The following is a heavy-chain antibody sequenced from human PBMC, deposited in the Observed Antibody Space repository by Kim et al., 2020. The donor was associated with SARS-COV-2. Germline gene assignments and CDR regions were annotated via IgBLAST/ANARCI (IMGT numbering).Heavy chain of an antibody. D-gene: IGHD4-17*01. CDR3: ARGTDYGDFSYYYYGMDV. Sequence: SETLSLTCTVSGGSISSGGYYWSWIRQHPGKGLEWIGYIYYSGSTYYNPSLKSRVTISVDTSKNQFSLKLSSVTAADTAVYYCARGTDYGDFSYYYYGMDVWGQGTTVTVSS. CDR2: IYYSGST. CDR1: GGSISSGGYY. J-gene: IGHJ6*02. V-gene: IGHV4-31*03.